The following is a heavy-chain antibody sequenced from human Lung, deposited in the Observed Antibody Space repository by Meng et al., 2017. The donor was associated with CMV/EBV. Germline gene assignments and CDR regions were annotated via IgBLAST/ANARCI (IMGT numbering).Heavy chain of an antibody. CDR1: GFTFSNAW. CDR2: IKSKTDGGTT. V-gene: IGHV3-15*01. Sequence: GESLKISCAASGFTFSNAWMSWVRQAPGKGLEWVGRIKSKTDGGTTDYAAPVKGRFTIPRDDSKNTLYLQMNSLKTEDTAVYYCTTGRDVGATTGPWGQGTLVTVSS. J-gene: IGHJ5*02. D-gene: IGHD1-26*01. CDR3: TTGRDVGATTGP.